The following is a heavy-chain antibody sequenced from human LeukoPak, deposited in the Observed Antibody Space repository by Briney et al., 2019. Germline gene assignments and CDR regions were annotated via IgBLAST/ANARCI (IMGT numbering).Heavy chain of an antibody. J-gene: IGHJ5*02. Sequence: PSQTLSLTXTVSGGSISSGDYYWSWICQPPGKGLEWIGYIYYSGSTYYNPSLKSRVTISVDTSKNQFSLKLSSVTAADTAVYYCARVWYQLLAGWFDPWGQGTLVTVSS. CDR1: GGSISSGDYY. V-gene: IGHV4-30-4*08. CDR3: ARVWYQLLAGWFDP. D-gene: IGHD2-2*01. CDR2: IYYSGST.